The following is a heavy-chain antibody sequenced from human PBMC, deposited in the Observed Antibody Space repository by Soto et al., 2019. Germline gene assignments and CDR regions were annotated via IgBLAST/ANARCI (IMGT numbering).Heavy chain of an antibody. CDR1: GGSISSSSYY. CDR2: IYYSGST. D-gene: IGHD4-17*01. CDR3: ARLGRRSTVTTNAFDI. V-gene: IGHV4-39*01. J-gene: IGHJ3*02. Sequence: SETLSLTCTVSGGSISSSSYYWGWIRQPPGQALEWLGSIYYSGSTYYNPSLKSRVTISVDTSKNQFSLNLSSVTAADTAVYYCARLGRRSTVTTNAFDIWGQGTMVTVSS.